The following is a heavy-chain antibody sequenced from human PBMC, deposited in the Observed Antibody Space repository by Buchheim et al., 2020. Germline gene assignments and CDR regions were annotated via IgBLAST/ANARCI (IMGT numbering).Heavy chain of an antibody. V-gene: IGHV4-39*01. CDR3: AKSISWYFGD. D-gene: IGHD3-3*02. Sequence: QLQMLESGPGLVKPSETLSLTCTISGASVDTSIYYWGWIRQSPGKGLEWIGSIFYGGSTPYNPSLKSRVPISVDMSRNEFSLELTSVTAADTAVYFCAKSISWYFGDWGQG. CDR2: IFYGGST. CDR1: GASVDTSIYY. J-gene: IGHJ4*02.